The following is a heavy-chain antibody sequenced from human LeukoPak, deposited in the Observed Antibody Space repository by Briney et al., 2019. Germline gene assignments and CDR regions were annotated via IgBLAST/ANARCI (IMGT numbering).Heavy chain of an antibody. CDR1: GFTFSNYV. D-gene: IGHD3-10*01. J-gene: IGHJ4*02. V-gene: IGHV3-23*01. CDR3: ARYLIMVRGGIFYFGY. Sequence: GGSLRLSCAASGFTFSNYVMSWVRQAPGKGLEWVSGISGSSGGTYYADSVKGRFTISRDNSKNTLYLQMNSLRAEDTAVYYCARYLIMVRGGIFYFGYWGQGTLV. CDR2: ISGSSGGT.